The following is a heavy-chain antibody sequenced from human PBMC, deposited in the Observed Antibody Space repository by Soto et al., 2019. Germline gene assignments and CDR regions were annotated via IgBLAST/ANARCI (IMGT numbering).Heavy chain of an antibody. CDR1: GFTFSSYS. D-gene: IGHD2-2*01. V-gene: IGHV3-21*01. CDR2: ISSSSSYI. J-gene: IGHJ3*02. CDR3: ASAQLLPDLDAFDI. Sequence: GGSLRLSCAASGFTFSSYSMNWVRQAPGKGLEWVSSISSSSSYIYYADSVKGRFTISRDNAKNSLYLQMNSLRAEDTAVYYCASAQLLPDLDAFDIWGQGTMVTVSS.